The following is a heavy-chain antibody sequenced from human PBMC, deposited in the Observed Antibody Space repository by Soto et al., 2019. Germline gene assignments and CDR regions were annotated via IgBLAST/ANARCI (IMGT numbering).Heavy chain of an antibody. CDR3: GISQTAADAN. CDR2: LYYTGDT. CDR1: GGSISDASYY. Sequence: QLHLQESGPGLVKRSETLSLTCSVSGGSISDASYYWAWIRQSPGKGLEWIGTLYYTGDTYYNVSLQSRVPISADTSNNQLSLTLTSVTGADTAVSYCGISQTAADANRGQGMLVTVSS. J-gene: IGHJ4*02. V-gene: IGHV4-39*01. D-gene: IGHD2-2*01.